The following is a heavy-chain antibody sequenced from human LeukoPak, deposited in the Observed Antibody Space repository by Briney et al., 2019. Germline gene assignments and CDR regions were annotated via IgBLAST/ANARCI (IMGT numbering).Heavy chain of an antibody. CDR2: INHSGIT. CDR3: ARSVRRGSGNDLFDY. Sequence: SETLSLTCAVYGGSFSGYYWSWIRQPPGKGLEWIGEINHSGITYYNPSLKSRVTISVDTSKNQFSLKLSSVTAADTAVYYCARSVRRGSGNDLFDYWGQGTLVTVSS. V-gene: IGHV4-34*01. J-gene: IGHJ4*02. CDR1: GGSFSGYY. D-gene: IGHD3-10*01.